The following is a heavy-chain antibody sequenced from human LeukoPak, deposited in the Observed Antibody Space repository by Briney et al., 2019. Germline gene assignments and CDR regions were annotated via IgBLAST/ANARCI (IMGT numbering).Heavy chain of an antibody. CDR1: GFTFSRYW. Sequence: QTGGSLRLSCAASGFTFSRYWMIWVRQAPGKGLEWVANINQDGSEKYYVDSVKGRFTISRDNAKNSLSLQMNSLTAEDTAIYYCAREDWGVGYWRQGTLVTVSS. V-gene: IGHV3-7*01. CDR2: INQDGSEK. J-gene: IGHJ4*02. CDR3: AREDWGVGY. D-gene: IGHD3-16*01.